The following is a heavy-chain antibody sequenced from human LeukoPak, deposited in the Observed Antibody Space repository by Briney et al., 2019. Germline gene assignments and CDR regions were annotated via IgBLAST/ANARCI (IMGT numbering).Heavy chain of an antibody. J-gene: IGHJ5*02. V-gene: IGHV4-39*07. Sequence: PGGSLRLSCAASGFTFSRNSMNWVRQAPGKGLEWIGSIFYTGNTYYNPSLKSRVTISLDTSKNQFSLNLRSVTAADTAVYYCAREVMGPWGQGTLVTVSS. CDR3: AREVMGP. CDR1: GFTFSRNS. CDR2: IFYTGNT.